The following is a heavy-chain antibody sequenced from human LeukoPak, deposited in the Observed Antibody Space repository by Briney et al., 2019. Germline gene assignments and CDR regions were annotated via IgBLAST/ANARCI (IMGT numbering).Heavy chain of an antibody. CDR1: GFTFSKYA. V-gene: IGHV3-23*01. CDR2: ISGSDGNT. D-gene: IGHD4-17*01. CDR3: ARDSSVPYGITD. Sequence: GESLRLSCAASGFTFSKYAMSWVRQAPGKGLEWVSAISGSDGNTFYADSVKGRFTISRDNSKNTLSLQMNNLRAEDTALYYCARDSSVPYGITDWGQGTLVTVS. J-gene: IGHJ4*02.